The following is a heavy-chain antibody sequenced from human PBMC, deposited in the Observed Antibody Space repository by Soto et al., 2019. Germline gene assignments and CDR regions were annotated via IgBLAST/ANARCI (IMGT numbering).Heavy chain of an antibody. D-gene: IGHD3-22*01. V-gene: IGHV4-30-4*01. CDR3: ARHVGYYDSSESLTYFDY. CDR1: GGSISSGDYY. CDR2: IYYSGST. Sequence: SETLSLTCTVSGGSISSGDYYWSWIRQPPGKGLEWIGYIYYSGSTYYNPSLKSRVTISVDTSKNQFSLKLSSVTAADTAVYYCARHVGYYDSSESLTYFDYWGQGTLVTVSS. J-gene: IGHJ4*02.